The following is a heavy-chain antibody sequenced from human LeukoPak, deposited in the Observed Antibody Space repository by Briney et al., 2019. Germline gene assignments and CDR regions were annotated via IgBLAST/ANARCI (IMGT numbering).Heavy chain of an antibody. J-gene: IGHJ3*02. Sequence: GASVKVCCKTSGYTFTANYMQWVRQAPGQGLEWMGWLNPNSGATKYAQKFQGRVTMTRDTSINTAYMELSRLTSDDTAVYYCARYRCKTTSGCEDTDAFDTWGQGTMVTVSS. CDR3: ARYRCKTTSGCEDTDAFDT. CDR2: LNPNSGAT. D-gene: IGHD2/OR15-2a*01. V-gene: IGHV1-2*02. CDR1: GYTFTANY.